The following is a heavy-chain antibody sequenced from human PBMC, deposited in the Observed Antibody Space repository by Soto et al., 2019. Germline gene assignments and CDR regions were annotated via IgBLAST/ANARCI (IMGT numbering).Heavy chain of an antibody. Sequence: PSETLSLTCTVSGGSISSYCWSWIRQPPGKGLEWIGYIYYSGSTNYNPSLKSRVTVSVDTSKNQFSLKLSSVTAADTAVYYCARVKGLHGMDVWGQGTTVTVS. V-gene: IGHV4-59*01. CDR3: ARVKGLHGMDV. CDR1: GGSISSYC. J-gene: IGHJ6*02. CDR2: IYYSGST.